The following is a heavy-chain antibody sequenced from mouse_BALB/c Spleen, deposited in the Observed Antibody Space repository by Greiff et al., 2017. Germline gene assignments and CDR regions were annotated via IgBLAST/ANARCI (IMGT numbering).Heavy chain of an antibody. J-gene: IGHJ4*01. CDR2: ISSGSSTI. CDR3: ARGELTGYAMDY. Sequence: EVKLMESGGGLVQPGGSRKLSCAASGFTFSSFGMHWVRQAPEKGLEWVAYISSGSSTIYYADTVKGRFTISRDNPKNTLFLQMTSLRSEDTAMYYCARGELTGYAMDYWGQGTSVTVSS. D-gene: IGHD4-1*01. V-gene: IGHV5-17*02. CDR1: GFTFSSFG.